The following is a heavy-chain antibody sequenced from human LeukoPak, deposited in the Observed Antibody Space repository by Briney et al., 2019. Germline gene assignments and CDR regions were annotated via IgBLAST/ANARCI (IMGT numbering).Heavy chain of an antibody. J-gene: IGHJ4*02. V-gene: IGHV3-15*01. CDR3: TTFADFWRGNSFDH. CDR1: GFTVSNAW. CDR2: IKKKTDGGTT. D-gene: IGHD3-3*01. Sequence: PGGSLRLSCAVSGFTVSNAWMSWVRQAPGKGLEWIGRIKKKTDGGTTEYAAPVEGRFTISRDDSKNTLYLQMNSLKAEDTAVYYCTTFADFWRGNSFDHWGQGTLVTVSS.